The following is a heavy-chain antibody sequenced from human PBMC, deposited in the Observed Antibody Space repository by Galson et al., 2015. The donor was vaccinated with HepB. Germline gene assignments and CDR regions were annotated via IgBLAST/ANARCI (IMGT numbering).Heavy chain of an antibody. Sequence: SLRLSCAASGFTFSSYAMSWVRQAPGKGLEWVGRIRTITNNYATAYAASVRGRFSISRDDSKNTAYLQMNSLRIEDTALYYCTSLTGFSSGWTWGQGSLVTVSS. V-gene: IGHV3-73*01. CDR3: TSLTGFSSGWT. J-gene: IGHJ5*02. D-gene: IGHD6-19*01. CDR1: GFTFSSYA. CDR2: IRTITNNYAT.